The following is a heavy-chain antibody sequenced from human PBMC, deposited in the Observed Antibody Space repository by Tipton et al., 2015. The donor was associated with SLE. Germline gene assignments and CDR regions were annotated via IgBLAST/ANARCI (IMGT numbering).Heavy chain of an antibody. CDR2: IYYRGST. CDR1: GGSISSSSYY. D-gene: IGHD2-21*01. J-gene: IGHJ5*02. Sequence: TLSLTCTVSGGSISSSSYYWGWIRQPPGKGLEWIGSIYYRGSTYYNPSLKSRVTISVDTSKNQFSLKLSSVTAADTAVYYCARQAAEHIVVVIAKSCFDPWGQGTLVTLSS. V-gene: IGHV4-39*07. CDR3: ARQAAEHIVVVIAKSCFDP.